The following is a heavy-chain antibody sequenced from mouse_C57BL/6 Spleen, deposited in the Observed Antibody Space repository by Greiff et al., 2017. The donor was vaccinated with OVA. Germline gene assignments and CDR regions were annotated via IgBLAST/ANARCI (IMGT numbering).Heavy chain of an antibody. D-gene: IGHD2-5*01. CDR1: GFTFSDYY. CDR2: ISNGGGST. Sequence: EVQLVESGGGLVQPGGSLTLSCAASGFTFSDYYMYWVRQTPEQRLEWVAYISNGGGSTYSPDTVKGRFTISRDDAKNTLYLQMSRLKAEDTAMYYCARHNSKNAMDYWGQGTSVTGSS. V-gene: IGHV5-12*01. J-gene: IGHJ4*01. CDR3: ARHNSKNAMDY.